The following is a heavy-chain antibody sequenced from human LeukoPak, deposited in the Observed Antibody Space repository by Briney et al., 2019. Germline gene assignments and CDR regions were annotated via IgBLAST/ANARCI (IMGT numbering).Heavy chain of an antibody. V-gene: IGHV4-39*01. CDR2: IFHCGST. Sequence: SETLSLTCTVSGGSISSSSYYWGWIRQSPGKGLEWIGSIFHCGSTYYDPSLKSRVTISVDTSKNQFSLKLSSVTAADTAVYYCARYGSYSSSWYFDYWGQGTLVTVSS. D-gene: IGHD6-13*01. CDR1: GGSISSSSYY. CDR3: ARYGSYSSSWYFDY. J-gene: IGHJ4*02.